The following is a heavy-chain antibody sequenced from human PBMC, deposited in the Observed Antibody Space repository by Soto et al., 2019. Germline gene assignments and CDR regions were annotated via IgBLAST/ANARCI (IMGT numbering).Heavy chain of an antibody. Sequence: PGWSLRLSCAASGFTFSSYWMSWVRQAPGKGLEWVANIKQDGSEKYYVDSVKGRFTISRDNAKNSLYLQMNSLRAEDTAVYYCAREKDLPRSSWYLSLVGTPNYYYYYGMDAWGQGTTVTVSS. J-gene: IGHJ6*02. V-gene: IGHV3-7*01. CDR2: IKQDGSEK. D-gene: IGHD6-13*01. CDR1: GFTFSSYW. CDR3: AREKDLPRSSWYLSLVGTPNYYYYYGMDA.